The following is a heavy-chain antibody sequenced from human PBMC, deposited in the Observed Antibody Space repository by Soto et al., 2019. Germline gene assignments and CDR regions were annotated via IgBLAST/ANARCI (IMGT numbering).Heavy chain of an antibody. V-gene: IGHV1-46*01. CDR2: INPSGGST. Sequence: ASVKVSCKASGYTFTNYYIHWVRQAPGQGLEWMGIINPSGGSTSYAQKFQGRVTMTEDTSTDTAYMELSSLRSEDTAVYYCATLNYDYVWGSYRSYYYGMDVWGQGTTVTVSS. CDR3: ATLNYDYVWGSYRSYYYGMDV. CDR1: GYTFTNYY. J-gene: IGHJ6*02. D-gene: IGHD3-16*02.